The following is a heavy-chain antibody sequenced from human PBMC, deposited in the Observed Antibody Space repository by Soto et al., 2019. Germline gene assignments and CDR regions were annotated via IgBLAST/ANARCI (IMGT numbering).Heavy chain of an antibody. D-gene: IGHD2-2*01. Sequence: GGSLSLSCAASGFTVSSNYMSWVRQAPGKGLEWVSVIYSGGSTYYADSVKGRFTISRDNSKNTLYLQMNSLRAEDTAVYYCARSRPAARVVDAFDIWGQGTMVTVSS. CDR3: ARSRPAARVVDAFDI. CDR2: IYSGGST. J-gene: IGHJ3*02. V-gene: IGHV3-66*01. CDR1: GFTVSSNY.